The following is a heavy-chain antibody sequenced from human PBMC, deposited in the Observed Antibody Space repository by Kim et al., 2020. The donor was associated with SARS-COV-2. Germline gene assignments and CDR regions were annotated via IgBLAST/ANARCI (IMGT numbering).Heavy chain of an antibody. CDR3: ATGGHGGFDS. V-gene: IGHV3-30*02. CDR2: STE. Sequence: STEDYADSVNGRYTMSRDTSKNSLYLHMNSLRPVDTAVYYCATGGHGGFDSWGQGTLVTVSS. D-gene: IGHD2-8*02. J-gene: IGHJ4*02.